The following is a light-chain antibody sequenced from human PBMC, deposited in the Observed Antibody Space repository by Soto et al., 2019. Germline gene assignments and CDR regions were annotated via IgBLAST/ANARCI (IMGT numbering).Light chain of an antibody. CDR2: AAS. CDR3: QQSYSTPGT. Sequence: DIPMTQAPSSLSASVGEIVTITSRASQTINSDLNWYQQRVGKAPNFMIYAASSLQTGVSSRFSGSGSGTDCTLTISSLQPEDVATYYCQQSYSTPGTFGQGTRLEIK. CDR1: QTINSD. J-gene: IGKJ5*01. V-gene: IGKV1-39*01.